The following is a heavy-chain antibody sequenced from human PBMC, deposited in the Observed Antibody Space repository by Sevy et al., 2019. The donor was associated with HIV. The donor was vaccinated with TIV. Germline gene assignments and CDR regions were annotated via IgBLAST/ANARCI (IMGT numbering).Heavy chain of an antibody. D-gene: IGHD6-13*01. CDR3: AGERQQLVLWSSFDY. CDR1: GGTFSSYA. CDR2: IIPIFGTA. V-gene: IGHV1-69*13. Sequence: ASVKVSCKASGGTFSSYAISWVRQAPGQGLEWMGGIIPIFGTANYAQKFQGRVTITADESTSTAYMELSSLRSEDTAVYYCAGERQQLVLWSSFDYWGQGTLVTVSS. J-gene: IGHJ4*02.